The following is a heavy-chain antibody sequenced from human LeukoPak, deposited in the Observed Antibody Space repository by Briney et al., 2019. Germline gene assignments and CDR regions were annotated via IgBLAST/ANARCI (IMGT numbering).Heavy chain of an antibody. CDR1: DDSITVYY. CDR3: ARGRVSSSTWYSTYYYYFYMDV. Sequence: SETLSLTCSVSDDSITVYYWTWIRQPPGKGLEWIGYVDHTGSTNFNPSLNGRVSISRDTTKNLFSLRLRSVTAADTAVYFCARGRVSSSTWYSTYYYYFYMDVWGKGTTVTVSS. D-gene: IGHD1-1*01. V-gene: IGHV4-59*01. CDR2: VDHTGST. J-gene: IGHJ6*03.